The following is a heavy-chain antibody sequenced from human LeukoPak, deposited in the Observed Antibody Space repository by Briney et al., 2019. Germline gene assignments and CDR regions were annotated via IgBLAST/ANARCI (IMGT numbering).Heavy chain of an antibody. D-gene: IGHD5-12*01. V-gene: IGHV3-23*01. CDR2: ISSSGGTT. CDR3: AKALGSIVVTTTDY. J-gene: IGHJ4*02. CDR1: GFTFTSYA. Sequence: GGSLRLSCEASGFTFTSYAMSWVRQAPGKGLEWVSAISSSGGTTYYADSVKGRFTNSRDNSKNTLYIQMHSLRAEDTAVYYCAKALGSIVVTTTDYWGQGTLVTVSS.